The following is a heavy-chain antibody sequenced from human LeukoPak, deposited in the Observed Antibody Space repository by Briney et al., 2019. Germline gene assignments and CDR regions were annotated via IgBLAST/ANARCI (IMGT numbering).Heavy chain of an antibody. CDR3: ARSTGSTMFIDY. CDR1: GGSISPYY. CDR2: IYYSGNT. J-gene: IGHJ4*02. V-gene: IGHV4-59*01. Sequence: SEXLSLTCTVSGGSISPYYWSWIRQPPGKGLEWLGYIYYSGNTEYKPSLKSRVAMSVDTSKNQFSLRLSSVTAADTAVYYCARSTGSTMFIDYWGQGTLVTVSS. D-gene: IGHD3-10*02.